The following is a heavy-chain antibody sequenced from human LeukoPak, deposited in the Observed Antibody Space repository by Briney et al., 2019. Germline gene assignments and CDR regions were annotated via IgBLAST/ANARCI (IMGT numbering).Heavy chain of an antibody. CDR3: AREVVIVPDYFYYGLDV. CDR1: GFTFGDYY. Sequence: PGGSLRLSCAASGFTFGDYYMTWIRKAPGKGLEWLSFISSRGDSLYYADSVRGRFTISRDNANNSLFLQMNSLRAEDTAVYYCAREVVIVPDYFYYGLDVWGQGTTVSVSS. D-gene: IGHD2/OR15-2a*01. J-gene: IGHJ6*02. V-gene: IGHV3-11*01. CDR2: ISSRGDSL.